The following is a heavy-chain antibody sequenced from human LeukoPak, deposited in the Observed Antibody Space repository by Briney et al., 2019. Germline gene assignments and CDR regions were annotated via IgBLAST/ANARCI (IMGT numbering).Heavy chain of an antibody. Sequence: PGGSLRLSCAASGFTFSSYAMHWVRQAPGKGLEWVAVISYDGSNKYYADSVKGRITISRDNSKNTLYLQMNSLRAEDTAVYYCARDLKEKAFYYYGMDVWGQGTTVTVSS. CDR2: ISYDGSNK. V-gene: IGHV3-30-3*01. CDR1: GFTFSSYA. J-gene: IGHJ6*02. CDR3: ARDLKEKAFYYYGMDV.